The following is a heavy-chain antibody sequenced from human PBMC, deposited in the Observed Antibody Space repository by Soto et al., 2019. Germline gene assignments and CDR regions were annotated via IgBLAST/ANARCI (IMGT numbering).Heavy chain of an antibody. V-gene: IGHV3-23*01. CDR3: AKGSSRSSYGRDYSYYYGMDD. J-gene: IGHJ6*02. Sequence: PGGSLRLSCAASGFTFSSYAMSWVRQAPGKGLEWVSGISGSGGSTYYADSVKGRFTISRDNSKNTLYLQMNSLRAEDTAVYYCAKGSSRSSYGRDYSYYYGMDDWGQGTMVTVSS. D-gene: IGHD6-13*01. CDR2: ISGSGGST. CDR1: GFTFSSYA.